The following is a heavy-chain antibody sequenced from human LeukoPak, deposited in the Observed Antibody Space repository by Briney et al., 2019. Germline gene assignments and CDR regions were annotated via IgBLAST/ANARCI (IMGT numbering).Heavy chain of an antibody. CDR3: ARMLVSRGWYGFDY. CDR2: INAGNGNT. D-gene: IGHD6-19*01. V-gene: IGHV1-3*03. CDR1: RYDFIKYA. J-gene: IGHJ4*02. Sequence: ASVQVSCMPSRYDFIKYALQWVRQAPGQRGEWMGWINAGNGNTKYSQELQGRVTITRDTSASTAYMELSSLRSKDMAVYYCARMLVSRGWYGFDYWGQGTLVTVSS.